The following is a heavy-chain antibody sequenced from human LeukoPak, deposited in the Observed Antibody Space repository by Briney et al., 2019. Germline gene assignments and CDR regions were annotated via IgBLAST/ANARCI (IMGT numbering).Heavy chain of an antibody. D-gene: IGHD2-15*01. CDR1: GYSFTSYW. V-gene: IGHV5-51*01. CDR2: IYPGDSDT. J-gene: IGHJ3*02. CDR3: AQGNCSGGSCHGGGSAFDI. Sequence: GESLKISCKGSGYSFTSYWIGWVRQMPGKGLEWMGIIYPGDSDTRYSPSFQGQVTISADKSISTAYLQWSSLKASDAAMYYCAQGNCSGGSCHGGGSAFDIWGQGTMVTVSS.